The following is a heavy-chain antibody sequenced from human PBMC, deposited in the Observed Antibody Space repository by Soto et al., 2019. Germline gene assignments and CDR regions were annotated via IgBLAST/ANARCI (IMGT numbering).Heavy chain of an antibody. CDR1: GYTFTSYG. CDR2: ISAHNDNT. CDR3: ARGRYGDY. Sequence: QVHLVQSGAEVKKPGASVKVSCKCSGYTFTSYGITWVRQAPGQGLEWMGWISAHNDNTDYAQKLQCRVTVTRDTSTSTAYMELRSLRSDDTAVDYCARGRYGDYWGQGALVTVSS. D-gene: IGHD1-1*01. V-gene: IGHV1-18*01. J-gene: IGHJ4*02.